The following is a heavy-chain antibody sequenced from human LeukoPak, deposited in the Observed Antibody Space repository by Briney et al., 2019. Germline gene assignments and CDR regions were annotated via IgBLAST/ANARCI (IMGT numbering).Heavy chain of an antibody. CDR1: GYSISSGYY. V-gene: IGHV4-38-2*02. CDR2: MYHSGST. J-gene: IGHJ5*02. Sequence: SETLSLTCTVSGYSISSGYYWGWIRQPPGKGLECIGTMYHSGSTFYNPSLKSRVTTSVDTSKNQFSLKLSSMTAADTAVYYCARAMNRSGDYLGFHPWGLGIVVTVSS. CDR3: ARAMNRSGDYLGFHP. D-gene: IGHD3-3*01.